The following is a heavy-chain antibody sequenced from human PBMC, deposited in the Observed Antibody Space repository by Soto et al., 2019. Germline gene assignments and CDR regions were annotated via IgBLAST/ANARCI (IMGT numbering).Heavy chain of an antibody. J-gene: IGHJ6*02. CDR3: ARDLFGVVSPCYYYGMDV. Sequence: LRLSCAASGFTFSSYGMHWVRQAPGKGLEWVAVIWYDGSNKYYADSVKGRFTISRDNSKNTLYLQMNSLRAEDTAVYYCARDLFGVVSPCYYYGMDVWGQGTTVTVSS. D-gene: IGHD3-3*01. CDR1: GFTFSSYG. V-gene: IGHV3-33*01. CDR2: IWYDGSNK.